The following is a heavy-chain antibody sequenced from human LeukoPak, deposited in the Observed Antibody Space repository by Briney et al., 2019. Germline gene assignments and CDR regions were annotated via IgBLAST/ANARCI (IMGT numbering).Heavy chain of an antibody. Sequence: GGTLGLSCAASGFTFSSYWIHWVRQAPGKGLVWVSRINTDGSTTNYADSVKGRFTISRDNAKNTLYLQMNSLRAEDTAVYYCARGAYNTGWYYFDYWGQGTLVTVSS. D-gene: IGHD6-19*01. J-gene: IGHJ4*02. CDR1: GFTFSSYW. CDR2: INTDGSTT. CDR3: ARGAYNTGWYYFDY. V-gene: IGHV3-74*01.